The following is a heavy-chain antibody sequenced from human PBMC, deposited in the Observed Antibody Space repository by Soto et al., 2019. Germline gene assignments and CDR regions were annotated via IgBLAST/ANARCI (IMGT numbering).Heavy chain of an antibody. V-gene: IGHV3-30*18. D-gene: IGHD6-19*01. CDR2: ISYDGSNK. CDR1: GFTFSSYG. CDR3: AKDPGGQAVALDY. Sequence: QVQLVESGGGVVQPGRSLRRSCAASGFTFSSYGMHWVRQAPGKGLEWVAVISYDGSNKYYADSVKGRFTISRDNSKNTLYLQMNSLRAEDTAVYYCAKDPGGQAVALDYWGQGTLVTVSS. J-gene: IGHJ4*02.